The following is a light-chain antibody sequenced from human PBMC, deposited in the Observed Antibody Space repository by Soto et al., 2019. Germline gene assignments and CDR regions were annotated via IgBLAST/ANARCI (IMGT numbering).Light chain of an antibody. CDR2: EVT. CDR3: NSYTTLSNRV. V-gene: IGLV2-14*01. Sequence: QSALTQPASVSGSPGQSITISCTGTSSDVGGYKYVSWYQQYPGKAPKLMIYEVTNRPSGVSNRFSGSKSGNTASLTISGLQAEDEANYYCNSYTTLSNRVFGTGTKVTVL. CDR1: SSDVGGYKY. J-gene: IGLJ1*01.